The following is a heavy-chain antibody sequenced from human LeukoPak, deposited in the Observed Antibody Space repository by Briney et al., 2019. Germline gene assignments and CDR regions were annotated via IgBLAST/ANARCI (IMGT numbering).Heavy chain of an antibody. V-gene: IGHV1-69*05. CDR1: GGTFSSYA. CDR2: IIPIFGTA. Sequence: ASVKVSCKASGGTFSSYAISWVRQAPGQGLEWMGRIIPIFGTANYAQKFQGRVTITTDESTSTAYMELSSLRSEDTAVYYCAKGPFPVTTDWGQGTLVTVSS. J-gene: IGHJ4*02. CDR3: AKGPFPVTTD. D-gene: IGHD1-1*01.